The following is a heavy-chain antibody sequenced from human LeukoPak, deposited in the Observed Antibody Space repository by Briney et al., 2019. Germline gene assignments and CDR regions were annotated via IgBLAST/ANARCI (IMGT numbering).Heavy chain of an antibody. V-gene: IGHV3-48*04. CDR3: ARDRSSGYYGSFDY. D-gene: IGHD3-10*01. CDR2: ISSSSSTI. CDR1: GFTFSSYS. Sequence: GGPLRLSCAASGFTFSSYSMNWVRQAPGKGLEWVSYISSSSSTIYYADSVKGRFTISRDNAKNALYLQMNSLSAEDTAVYYCARDRSSGYYGSFDYWGQGTLVTVSS. J-gene: IGHJ4*02.